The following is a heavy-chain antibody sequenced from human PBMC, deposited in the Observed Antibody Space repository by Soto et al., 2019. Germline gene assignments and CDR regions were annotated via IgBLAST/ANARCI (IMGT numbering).Heavy chain of an antibody. CDR3: ARAVDYGVGDD. J-gene: IGHJ4*02. D-gene: IGHD4-17*01. Sequence: QVQLVESGGGVVQPGRSLRLSCAASGFTFSSYGMHWVRQAPGKGLEWVAVIWYDGSNKYYADSVKGRFTISRDNSKNTLYLQLNSLRAEDTAVYYCARAVDYGVGDDWGQGTLVTVSS. CDR2: IWYDGSNK. V-gene: IGHV3-33*01. CDR1: GFTFSSYG.